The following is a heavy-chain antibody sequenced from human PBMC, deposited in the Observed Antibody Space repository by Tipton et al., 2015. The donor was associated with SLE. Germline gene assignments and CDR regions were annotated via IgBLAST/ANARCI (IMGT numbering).Heavy chain of an antibody. CDR3: ARSQGGNYIFYSYGMDV. D-gene: IGHD4-11*01. CDR2: IWYDGSNK. CDR1: GFTFSSYG. V-gene: IGHV3-33*08. J-gene: IGHJ6*02. Sequence: SLRLSCAASGFTFSSYGMHWVRQAPGKGLEWVALIWYDGSNKYYADSVKGRFTISRDNSKNTLYLQMNSLRAEDTAVYYCARSQGGNYIFYSYGMDVWGQGTTVTVSS.